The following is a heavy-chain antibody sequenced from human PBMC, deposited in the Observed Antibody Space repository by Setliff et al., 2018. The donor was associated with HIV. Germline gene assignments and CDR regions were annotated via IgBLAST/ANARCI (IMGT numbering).Heavy chain of an antibody. CDR1: GGSISSGSYY. Sequence: SETLSLTCTVSGGSISSGSYYWSWIRQPAGKGLEWIGRIYTSGSTYYNLSLKSRVTISVDTSKKQFSLKLSSVTAADTAVYYCARVGTRGYSGYAPLDFFDYWGQGTLVTVSS. CDR2: IYTSGST. V-gene: IGHV4-61*02. CDR3: ARVGTRGYSGYAPLDFFDY. D-gene: IGHD5-12*01. J-gene: IGHJ4*02.